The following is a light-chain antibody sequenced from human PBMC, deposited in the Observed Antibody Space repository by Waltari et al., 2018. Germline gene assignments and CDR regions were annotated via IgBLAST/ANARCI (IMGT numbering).Light chain of an antibody. CDR1: QTISIY. CDR2: SAS. CDR3: QQTYGALIT. Sequence: DIQLTQSPSSLSASVGDRVTITCRASQTISIYLNWYQQKPGKAPKVLIYSASNLQSGVPSRFSGSGSETDFTLTISSLQPEDFATYSCQQTYGALITFGQGTRLDIK. V-gene: IGKV1-39*01. J-gene: IGKJ5*01.